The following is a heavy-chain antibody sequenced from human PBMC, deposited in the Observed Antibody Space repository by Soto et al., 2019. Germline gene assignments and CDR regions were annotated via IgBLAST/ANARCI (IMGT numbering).Heavy chain of an antibody. CDR1: RLTFNTYW. CDR3: ASGSGWLFDS. D-gene: IGHD6-19*01. Sequence: GGSLRLSCTASRLTFNTYWMTWVRQAPGKGLEWVANIKKEGSAKEYLGSVKGRFTISRENAKNSLYLQMNSLRVEDTAVYYCASGSGWLFDSWGQGTLVTVSS. CDR2: IKKEGSAK. J-gene: IGHJ4*02. V-gene: IGHV3-7*05.